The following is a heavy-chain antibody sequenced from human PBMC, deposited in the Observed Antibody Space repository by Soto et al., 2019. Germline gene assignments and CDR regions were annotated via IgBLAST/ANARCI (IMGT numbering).Heavy chain of an antibody. CDR2: ISSSSSYI. D-gene: IGHD3-22*01. CDR3: ATGEYYSGSSGYYYC. Sequence: EVQLVESGGGLVKPGGSLRLSCAASGFTFSSYSMNWVRQAPGKGLEWVSSISSSSSYIYYADSVKGRFTISRDNAKNSLYLQMNSLRAEDTAVYYCATGEYYSGSSGYYYCWGQGTLVTVSS. V-gene: IGHV3-21*01. CDR1: GFTFSSYS. J-gene: IGHJ4*02.